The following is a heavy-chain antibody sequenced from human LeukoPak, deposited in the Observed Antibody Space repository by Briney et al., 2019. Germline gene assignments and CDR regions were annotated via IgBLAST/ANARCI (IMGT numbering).Heavy chain of an antibody. V-gene: IGHV3-23*01. D-gene: IGHD3-22*01. CDR2: ISHVGGT. J-gene: IGHJ4*02. CDR1: GFPFSDYA. Sequence: GGSLRLSCAASGFPFSDYAMSWVRQAPEKGLEWVSTISHVGGTYYADSVRGRFTISRDDSKNMVYLQMDGLRAEDTAVYYCAKDREYDNSCDYNGWGQGTLVTVSS. CDR3: AKDREYDNSCDYNG.